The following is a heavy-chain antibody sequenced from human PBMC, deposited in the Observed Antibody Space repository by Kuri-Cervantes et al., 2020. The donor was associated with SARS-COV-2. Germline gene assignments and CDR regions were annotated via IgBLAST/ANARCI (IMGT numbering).Heavy chain of an antibody. D-gene: IGHD2-2*01. V-gene: IGHV3-7*01. CDR2: IKQDGSET. Sequence: GGSLRLSCAASGFTFSIYWMSWVRQAPGKGLEWVANIKQDGSETYYVDSVKGRFTISRDNAKNSMYLQMNSLRAEDTAVYYCARGETDIVVVIVAMNGFDPWGQGTMVTVSS. J-gene: IGHJ5*02. CDR3: ARGETDIVVVIVAMNGFDP. CDR1: GFTFSIYW.